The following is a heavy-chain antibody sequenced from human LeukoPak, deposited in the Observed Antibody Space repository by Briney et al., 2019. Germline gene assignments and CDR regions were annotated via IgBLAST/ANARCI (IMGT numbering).Heavy chain of an antibody. D-gene: IGHD3-22*01. Sequence: ASVDVSCKASGYTFTSYGISWVRQAPGQGLEWMGWISIYNGNTKYAQKFQGRVTMTTDTSTTTAYMDLRSLRSDDTAVYYCARDTKNPYYYDTSGYYPGYFDSWGQGTLVTVSS. CDR3: ARDTKNPYYYDTSGYYPGYFDS. J-gene: IGHJ4*02. V-gene: IGHV1-18*01. CDR2: ISIYNGNT. CDR1: GYTFTSYG.